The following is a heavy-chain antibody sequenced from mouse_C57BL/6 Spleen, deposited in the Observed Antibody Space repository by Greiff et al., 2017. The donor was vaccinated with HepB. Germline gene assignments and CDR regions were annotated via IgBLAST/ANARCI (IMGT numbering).Heavy chain of an antibody. CDR2: ISSGGDYI. CDR1: GFTFSSYA. D-gene: IGHD4-1*01. V-gene: IGHV5-9-1*02. CDR3: TREPVTGTGFAY. Sequence: EVKLMESGEGLVKPGGSLKLSCAASGFTFSSYAMSWVRQTPEKRLEWVAYISSGGDYIYYADTVKGRFTISRDNTRNTLYLQMSSLKSEDTAMYYCTREPVTGTGFAYWGQVTLVTVSA. J-gene: IGHJ3*01.